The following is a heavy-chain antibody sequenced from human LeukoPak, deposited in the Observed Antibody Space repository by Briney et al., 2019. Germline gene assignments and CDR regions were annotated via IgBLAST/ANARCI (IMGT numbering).Heavy chain of an antibody. J-gene: IGHJ4*02. Sequence: GGSLRLSCAASGFTFSSFGMTWVRQAPGKGLEWVSSISSCSGYIYYADSVKGRFTISRDNAKNSLYLQMNSLRAEDTAVYYCARRSGYYFDYWGQGTLVTVSS. CDR3: ARRSGYYFDY. V-gene: IGHV3-21*01. D-gene: IGHD1-26*01. CDR2: ISSCSGYI. CDR1: GFTFSSFG.